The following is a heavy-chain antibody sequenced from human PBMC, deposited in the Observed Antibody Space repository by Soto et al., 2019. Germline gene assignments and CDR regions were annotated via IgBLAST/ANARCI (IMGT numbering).Heavy chain of an antibody. CDR2: IYYTGST. CDR1: GGSITSGAYY. Sequence: QVQLQESGPGLVKPSQTLSLTCTVSGGSITSGAYYWSWIRQHPGKGLEWIGYIYYTGSTYYNPSLKSRVTISIDKSKNQFSLELSSVTAADTAVYYCARESSYYGGGGYWGQGTLVTVSS. V-gene: IGHV4-31*03. D-gene: IGHD3-10*01. CDR3: ARESSYYGGGGY. J-gene: IGHJ4*02.